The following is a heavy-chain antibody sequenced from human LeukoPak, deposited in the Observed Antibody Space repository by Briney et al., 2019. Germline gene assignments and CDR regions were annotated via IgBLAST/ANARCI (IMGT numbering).Heavy chain of an antibody. D-gene: IGHD1-26*01. CDR1: GITLSNYG. CDR3: ARDGDWVGGTIDY. CDR2: ISGSGGGT. V-gene: IGHV3-23*01. J-gene: IGHJ4*02. Sequence: GGSLRLSCAVSGITLSNYGMSWVRQAPGKGLEWVAGISGSGGGTKYADSVKGRFTISRDNAKNTLYLQMNSLRAEDTAVYYCARDGDWVGGTIDYWGQGTLVTVSS.